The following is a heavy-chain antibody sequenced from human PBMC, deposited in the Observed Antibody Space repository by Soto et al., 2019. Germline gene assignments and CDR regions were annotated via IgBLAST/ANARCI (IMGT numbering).Heavy chain of an antibody. J-gene: IGHJ4*02. D-gene: IGHD6-13*01. V-gene: IGHV4-34*01. CDR2: INHSGST. CDR1: GGSFSGYY. Sequence: SETLSLTCDVYGGSFSGYYWSWIRQPPGKGLEWIGEINHSGSTNYNPSLKSRVTISVDTSKNQFSLKLSSVTAADTAVYYCARARAGIAAAYYWGQGTLVTVSS. CDR3: ARARAGIAAAYY.